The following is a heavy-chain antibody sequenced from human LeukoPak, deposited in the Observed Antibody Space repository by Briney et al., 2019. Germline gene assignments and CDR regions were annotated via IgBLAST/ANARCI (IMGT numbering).Heavy chain of an antibody. D-gene: IGHD6-13*01. CDR1: GYTFTSYG. V-gene: IGHV1-18*01. CDR2: ISAYNGNT. Sequence: ASVKVSCKASGYTFTSYGISWVRQAPGQGLEWMGWISAYNGNTNYAQKLQGRVTMTTDTSTSTAYMELRSLRSDDTAVYYCASFRKIAAAGTVDYWGQGTLVTVSS. CDR3: ASFRKIAAAGTVDY. J-gene: IGHJ4*02.